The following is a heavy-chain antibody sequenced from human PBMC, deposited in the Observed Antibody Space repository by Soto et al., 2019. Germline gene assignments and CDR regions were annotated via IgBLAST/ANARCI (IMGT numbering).Heavy chain of an antibody. CDR3: ARGYYYDGSVIRAAAFDI. Sequence: EVQLVESGGGLVQPGGSLRLSCAASGFTFSSYELNWVRQAPGQGLEWISYISISGSTMYYADSVKGRFTISRDNAKNSLYLQMNSLRAEDTAVYYCARGYYYDGSVIRAAAFDIWGQGTMVTVSS. CDR1: GFTFSSYE. D-gene: IGHD3-22*01. J-gene: IGHJ3*02. V-gene: IGHV3-48*03. CDR2: ISISGSTM.